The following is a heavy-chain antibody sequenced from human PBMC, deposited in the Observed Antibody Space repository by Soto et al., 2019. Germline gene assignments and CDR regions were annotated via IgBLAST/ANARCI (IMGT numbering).Heavy chain of an antibody. CDR2: ISGSGGST. CDR3: AKDSGGLHFYAWGY. J-gene: IGHJ4*02. Sequence: GGSLRLSCAASGFTFSSYAMSWVRQAPGKGLEWVSAISGSGGSTYYVDSVKGRFTISRDNSKNTLYLQMNSLRAEDTAVYYCAKDSGGLHFYAWGYWGQGTLVTVSS. CDR1: GFTFSSYA. D-gene: IGHD3-10*01. V-gene: IGHV3-23*01.